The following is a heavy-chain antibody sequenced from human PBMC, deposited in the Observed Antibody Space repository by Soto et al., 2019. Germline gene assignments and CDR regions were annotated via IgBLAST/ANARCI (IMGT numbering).Heavy chain of an antibody. D-gene: IGHD3-9*01. CDR2: IYSGGST. J-gene: IGHJ4*02. V-gene: IGHV3-66*01. Sequence: GGSLRLSCAASGFTVSSNYMSWVRQAPGKGLEWVSVIYSGGSTYYADSVKGRFTISRDNSKNTLYLQMNSLRAEDTAVYYCARGKVRYFDWLSVEGFDYWGQGTLVTVSS. CDR3: ARGKVRYFDWLSVEGFDY. CDR1: GFTVSSNY.